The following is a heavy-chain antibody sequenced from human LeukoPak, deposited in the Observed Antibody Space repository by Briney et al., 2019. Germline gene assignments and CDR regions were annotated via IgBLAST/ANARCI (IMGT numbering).Heavy chain of an antibody. CDR3: ARVGHGLGNYLGNWFDP. D-gene: IGHD4-11*01. Sequence: SVKVSCKASGGTFSSYAISWVRQAPGQGLEWMGGIIPIFGTANYAQKFQGRVTITADESTSTAYMELSSLRSEDTAVYYCARVGHGLGNYLGNWFDPWGQGTLVTVSS. CDR2: IIPIFGTA. CDR1: GGTFSSYA. J-gene: IGHJ5*02. V-gene: IGHV1-69*13.